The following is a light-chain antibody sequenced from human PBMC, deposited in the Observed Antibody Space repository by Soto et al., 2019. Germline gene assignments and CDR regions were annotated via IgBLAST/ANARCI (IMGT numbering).Light chain of an antibody. V-gene: IGLV2-8*01. Sequence: QSVLTQPPSASGSPGQSVTISCTGTSGDIGGYDYVSWYQQHPGKAHQLMIYDVTKRPLGVPDRFAGSKAANKASLTVSGLQAEDEADHYCSSDASSNNPYVFGTGTKVTVL. CDR2: DVT. J-gene: IGLJ1*01. CDR3: SSDASSNNPYV. CDR1: SGDIGGYDY.